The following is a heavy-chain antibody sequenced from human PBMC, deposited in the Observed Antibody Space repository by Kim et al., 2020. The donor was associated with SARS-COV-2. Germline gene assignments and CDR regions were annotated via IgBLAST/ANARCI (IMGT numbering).Heavy chain of an antibody. J-gene: IGHJ4*02. D-gene: IGHD3-10*01. CDR2: ISPTDSDT. V-gene: IGHV5-51*01. CDR1: GYSFTTYW. Sequence: GESLKISCKGSGYSFTTYWIGWVRQMPGRGLEWMGLISPTDSDTLYSPSFQGQVTISADKSISTAYLQWSSLKASDTAMYYCARHSGYGGDAYTPGRLDYWGQGTLVTVSS. CDR3: ARHSGYGGDAYTPGRLDY.